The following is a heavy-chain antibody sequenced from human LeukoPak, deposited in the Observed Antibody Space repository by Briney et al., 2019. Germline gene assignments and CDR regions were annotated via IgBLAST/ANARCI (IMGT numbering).Heavy chain of an antibody. CDR2: IPYDGSNK. Sequence: GGSLRLSCAASGFTFSSYAMHWVRQAPGKGLEWVAVIPYDGSNKYYADSVKGRFTISRDNSKNTLYLQMNSLRAEDTAVYYCARDLLRYFDWFNWFDPWGQGTLVTVSS. CDR1: GFTFSSYA. V-gene: IGHV3-30-3*01. CDR3: ARDLLRYFDWFNWFDP. J-gene: IGHJ5*02. D-gene: IGHD3-9*01.